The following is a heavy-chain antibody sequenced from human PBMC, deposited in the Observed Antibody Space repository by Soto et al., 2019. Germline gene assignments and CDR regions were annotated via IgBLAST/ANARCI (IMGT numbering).Heavy chain of an antibody. V-gene: IGHV1-24*01. CDR1: GYTLTELS. CDR2: FDPEDGET. CDR3: ATDFDWARKNQWLGAFEF. D-gene: IGHD5-12*01. J-gene: IGHJ3*01. Sequence: GASVKVSCKVSGYTLTELSMHWVRQAPGKGLEWMGGFDPEDGETIYAQKFQGRVTMTEDTSTDTAYMELSSLRSEDTAVYYCATDFDWARKNQWLGAFEFWGKGTMVPVSS.